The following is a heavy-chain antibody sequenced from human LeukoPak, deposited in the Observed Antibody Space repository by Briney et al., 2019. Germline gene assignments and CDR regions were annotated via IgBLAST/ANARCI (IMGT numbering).Heavy chain of an antibody. Sequence: PGGSLRLSCAASGFTFSSYAMNWVRQAPGKGLEWVSAISGSGGSTYYADSVKGRFTISRDNSKNTLSLQMNSLRAEDTAVYYCAKSEYIFGFGFYWGQGTLVTVSS. CDR1: GFTFSSYA. V-gene: IGHV3-23*01. CDR2: ISGSGGST. CDR3: AKSEYIFGFGFY. J-gene: IGHJ4*02. D-gene: IGHD5-18*01.